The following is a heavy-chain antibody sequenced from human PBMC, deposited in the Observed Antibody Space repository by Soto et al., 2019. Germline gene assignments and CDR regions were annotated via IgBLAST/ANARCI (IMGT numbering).Heavy chain of an antibody. CDR3: ARLDSSGYYPFFYYYYGMDV. Sequence: PSETLSLTCTVSGGSISSYYWSWIRQPPGKGLEWIGYIYYSGSTNYNPSLKSRVTISVDTSKNQFSLKLSSVTAADTAVYYCARLDSSGYYPFFYYYYGMDVWGQGTTVTVSS. V-gene: IGHV4-59*08. J-gene: IGHJ6*02. CDR1: GGSISSYY. CDR2: IYYSGST. D-gene: IGHD3-22*01.